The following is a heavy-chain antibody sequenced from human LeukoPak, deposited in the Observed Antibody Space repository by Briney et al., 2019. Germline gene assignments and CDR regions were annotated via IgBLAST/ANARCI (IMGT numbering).Heavy chain of an antibody. D-gene: IGHD4-17*01. Sequence: VASVKVSCKASGYTFTSYGISWVRQAPGQGLEWMGWISAHNGNTHSAQKFQGRVTMTTETSTSTVYMEMRSLRSDDTAVYYCARDPGGVDYVQDEYYFDYWGQGTLVTVSS. CDR2: ISAHNGNT. V-gene: IGHV1-18*01. J-gene: IGHJ4*02. CDR3: ARDPGGVDYVQDEYYFDY. CDR1: GYTFTSYG.